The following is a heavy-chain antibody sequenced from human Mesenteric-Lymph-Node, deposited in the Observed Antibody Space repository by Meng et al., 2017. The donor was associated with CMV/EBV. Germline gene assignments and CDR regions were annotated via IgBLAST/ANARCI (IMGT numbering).Heavy chain of an antibody. D-gene: IGHD1-26*01. Sequence: GESQKISCAASGLTFSDSGMGWVRHAPGKGLEWVSAISGSGGSTYYADSVKGRFTISRDNSKNTLYLQMNSLRAEDTAVYYCAKDRGKNSGSYDYWGQGTLVTVSS. CDR1: GLTFSDSG. J-gene: IGHJ4*02. V-gene: IGHV3-23*01. CDR3: AKDRGKNSGSYDY. CDR2: ISGSGGST.